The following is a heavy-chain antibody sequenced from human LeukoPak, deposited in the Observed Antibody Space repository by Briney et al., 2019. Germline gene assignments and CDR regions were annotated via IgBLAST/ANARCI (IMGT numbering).Heavy chain of an antibody. CDR2: ISAYNGNT. D-gene: IGHD6-13*01. CDR1: GYTFTGYY. CDR3: AREYRIAATDWFDP. V-gene: IGHV1-18*04. Sequence: ASVKVSCKASGYTFTGYYMHWVRQAPGQGLEWMGWISAYNGNTNYAQKLQGRVTMATDTSTSTAYMELRSLRSDDTAVYYCAREYRIAATDWFDPWGQGTLVTVSS. J-gene: IGHJ5*02.